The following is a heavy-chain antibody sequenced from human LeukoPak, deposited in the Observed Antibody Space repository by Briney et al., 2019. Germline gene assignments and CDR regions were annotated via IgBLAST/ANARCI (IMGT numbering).Heavy chain of an antibody. CDR3: ARCPSGSYPYYYYYYGMDV. V-gene: IGHV4-34*01. Sequence: PSETLSLTCAVYGGSFSGYYWSWIRQPPGKGLEWTGEINHSGSTNYNPSLKSRVTISVDTSKNQFSLKLSSVTAADTAVYYCARCPSGSYPYYYYYYGMDVWGQGTTVTVSS. CDR1: GGSFSGYY. CDR2: INHSGST. J-gene: IGHJ6*02. D-gene: IGHD1-26*01.